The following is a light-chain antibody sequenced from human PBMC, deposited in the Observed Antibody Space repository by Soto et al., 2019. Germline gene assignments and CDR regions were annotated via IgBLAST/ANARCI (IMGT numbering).Light chain of an antibody. Sequence: QSVLTQPPSASGTPGQRVTISCSTSSSNIGGNTVNWYQQVPGTAPKLLIYSYDQRPSGVPDRFSGSKSGTSASLAISGLQSEDEADYYCAAWDASLNGYVFGTGTKVTGL. CDR2: SYD. CDR1: SSNIGGNT. CDR3: AAWDASLNGYV. V-gene: IGLV1-44*01. J-gene: IGLJ1*01.